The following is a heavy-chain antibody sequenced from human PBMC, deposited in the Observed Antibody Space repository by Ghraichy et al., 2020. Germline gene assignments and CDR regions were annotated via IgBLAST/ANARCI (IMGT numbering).Heavy chain of an antibody. CDR1: GITFNVFW. D-gene: IGHD6-19*01. CDR3: ANGRGWYQDS. CDR2: LKQDDGDS. Sequence: ETLRLSCATSGITFNVFWMSWVRQAPGKGLEWVANLKQDDGDSNYVDSVKGRFTISWDNAENSVSLQMNSLRAEDTGVYYCANGRGWYQDSWGQGTLVTVSP. V-gene: IGHV3-7*01. J-gene: IGHJ5*01.